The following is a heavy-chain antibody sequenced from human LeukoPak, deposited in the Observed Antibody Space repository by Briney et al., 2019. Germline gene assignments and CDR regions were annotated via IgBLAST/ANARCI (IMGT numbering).Heavy chain of an antibody. Sequence: TLSLTCTVSGGSISSGDYYWSWILQPPGKGLELIGYIHYSGSTYYNPSLKSRVTISVDTSRTQFSLNLSSVTAADTAVYYCARSARPYCTNGVCYRGAFFDYWGQGTLVTVSS. D-gene: IGHD2-8*01. CDR1: GGSISSGDYY. CDR3: ARSARPYCTNGVCYRGAFFDY. V-gene: IGHV4-30-4*01. J-gene: IGHJ4*02. CDR2: IHYSGST.